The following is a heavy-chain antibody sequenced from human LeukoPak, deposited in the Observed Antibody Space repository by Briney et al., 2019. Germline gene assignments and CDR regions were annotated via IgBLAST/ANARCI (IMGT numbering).Heavy chain of an antibody. Sequence: ASVKVSCKASGYTFTGYYMHWVRQAPGQGLEWMGWINPNSGGTNYAQKFQGRVTMTRDTSISTAYMELSRLRSDDTAVYYCAGGRGIVGGAFDIWGQGTMVTVSS. V-gene: IGHV1-2*02. J-gene: IGHJ3*02. CDR3: AGGRGIVGGAFDI. D-gene: IGHD1-26*01. CDR1: GYTFTGYY. CDR2: INPNSGGT.